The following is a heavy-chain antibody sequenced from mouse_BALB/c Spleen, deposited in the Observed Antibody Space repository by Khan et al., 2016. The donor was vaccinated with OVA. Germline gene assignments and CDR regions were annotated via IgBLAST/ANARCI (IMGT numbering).Heavy chain of an antibody. V-gene: IGHV9-3-1*01. D-gene: IGHD1-1*01. CDR3: ARPPYVSYVMVY. CDR1: GYTFTNFG. J-gene: IGHJ4*01. CDR2: INTYTGEP. Sequence: QIQLVQSGPELMKPGETVKISCKASGYTFTNFGMNWVKQAPGKGLKWMGWINTYTGEPTYSADFKGRFAFSLDTSASTAYLQINNLKNEDSATYFCARPPYVSYVMVYWGQGTSVTVSS.